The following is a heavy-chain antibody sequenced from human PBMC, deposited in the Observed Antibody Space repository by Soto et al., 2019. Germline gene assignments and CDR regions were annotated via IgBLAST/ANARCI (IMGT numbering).Heavy chain of an antibody. Sequence: ESGGGVVQPGRSLRLSCAASGFTFSNYGMHWVRQAPGKGLEWVAVISYDGSNKYYADSVKGRFTISRDNSNITLYLQMNSLRAEDTAVYYCAKGRTIRVAGPEFDYWGQGTLVTVSS. D-gene: IGHD6-19*01. CDR1: GFTFSNYG. CDR2: ISYDGSNK. V-gene: IGHV3-30*18. J-gene: IGHJ4*02. CDR3: AKGRTIRVAGPEFDY.